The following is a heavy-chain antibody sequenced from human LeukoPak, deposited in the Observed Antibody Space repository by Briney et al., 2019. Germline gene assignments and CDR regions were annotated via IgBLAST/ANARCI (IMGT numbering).Heavy chain of an antibody. CDR3: ARGNSHWNFDWYFDL. J-gene: IGHJ2*01. D-gene: IGHD1-7*01. Sequence: SETLSLTCSVSGGSMNSYYWSWIRQPAGKGLEWIGRIYTSGSTNSNPSLKSRVTMSIDTSKNQFSLKLSSVTAADTAVYFCARGNSHWNFDWYFDLWGRGTLVTVSS. CDR1: GGSMNSYY. CDR2: IYTSGST. V-gene: IGHV4-4*07.